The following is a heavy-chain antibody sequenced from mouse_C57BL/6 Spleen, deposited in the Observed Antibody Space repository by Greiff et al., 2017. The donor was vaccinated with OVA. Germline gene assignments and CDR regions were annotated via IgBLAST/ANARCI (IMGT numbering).Heavy chain of an antibody. Sequence: EVQLQQSGPELVKPGASVKISCKASGYTFTDYYMNWVKQSHGKSLEWIGDINPNNGGTSYNQKFKGKATLTVDKSSSTAYMELRSLTSEDSAVYYCARGIGLATVVENYFDYWGQGTTLTVSS. V-gene: IGHV1-26*01. CDR2: INPNNGGT. D-gene: IGHD1-1*01. J-gene: IGHJ2*01. CDR1: GYTFTDYY. CDR3: ARGIGLATVVENYFDY.